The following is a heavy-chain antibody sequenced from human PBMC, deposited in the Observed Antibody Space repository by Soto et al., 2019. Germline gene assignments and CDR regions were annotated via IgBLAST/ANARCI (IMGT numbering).Heavy chain of an antibody. Sequence: QVQLQESGPGLVKPSETLSLTCTVSGGSISSYYWSWIRQPPGKGLEWIGYIYYSGSTNYNPSLMSRVPISVDTSKNQFSLKLSSVTAADTAVYYCARDRTIRWFGELLIGMDVWGQGTTVTVSS. J-gene: IGHJ6*02. CDR1: GGSISSYY. CDR2: IYYSGST. V-gene: IGHV4-59*01. D-gene: IGHD3-10*01. CDR3: ARDRTIRWFGELLIGMDV.